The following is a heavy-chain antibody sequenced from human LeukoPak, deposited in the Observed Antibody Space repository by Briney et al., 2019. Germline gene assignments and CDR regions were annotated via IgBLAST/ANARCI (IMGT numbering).Heavy chain of an antibody. CDR1: GFTFSDYN. D-gene: IGHD3-16*02. V-gene: IGHV3-30*03. CDR2: ISYDGSNK. J-gene: IGHJ4*02. CDR3: ARHRTASDY. Sequence: PGGSLRLSCAASGFTFSDYNMHWVRQAPGKGLEWVAVISYDGSNKYYADSVKGRFTISRDNAKSSLYLQMNSLRAEDTALYYCARHRTASDYWGQGTLVTVSS.